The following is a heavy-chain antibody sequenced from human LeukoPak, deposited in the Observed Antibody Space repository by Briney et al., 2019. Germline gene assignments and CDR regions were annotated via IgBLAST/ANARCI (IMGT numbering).Heavy chain of an antibody. V-gene: IGHV3-74*01. CDR2: ISSDGSST. CDR1: GFTFSTYW. D-gene: IGHD2-2*02. CDR3: EGRYCSSTSCSTN. Sequence: GGSLRLSCAASGFTFSTYWMHWVRQAPGKGLVWVSRISSDGSSTNYADSVKGRFTISRDNAKNTLYLQMNSLRAEDTAMYYCEGRYCSSTSCSTNWGQGNLVSVSS. J-gene: IGHJ4*02.